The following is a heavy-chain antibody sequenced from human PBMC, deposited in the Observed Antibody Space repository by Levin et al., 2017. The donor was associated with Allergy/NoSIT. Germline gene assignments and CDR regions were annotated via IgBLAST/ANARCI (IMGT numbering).Heavy chain of an antibody. CDR1: GASISGGSNF. CDR2: IYYTGNT. Sequence: SETLSLTCTVSGASISGGSNFWSWIRQRPGEGLEWIGFIYYTGNTYYNPSLESRLSISVDTSKNQFSLSLSSVTAADTAVYYCERARCSSHTCYRFDYWGQGTLVTVSS. J-gene: IGHJ4*02. V-gene: IGHV4-31*03. CDR3: ERARCSSHTCYRFDY. D-gene: IGHD2-2*02.